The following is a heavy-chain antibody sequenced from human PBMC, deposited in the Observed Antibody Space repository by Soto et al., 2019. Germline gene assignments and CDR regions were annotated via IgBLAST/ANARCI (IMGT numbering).Heavy chain of an antibody. CDR1: GGFVSHSY. D-gene: IGHD2-2*01. CDR2: ISYSGLT. Sequence: QEQLQESGPGLVKPSETLSLTCTVSGGFVSHSYWAWIRQTPGKGLDWIGSISYSGLTTYNPSLRSRVTMSIDTSKNQFSLKVTSATAADTAVYYCARKSGQLLWGNWFDPWGQGTLVTVSS. J-gene: IGHJ5*02. CDR3: ARKSGQLLWGNWFDP. V-gene: IGHV4-59*02.